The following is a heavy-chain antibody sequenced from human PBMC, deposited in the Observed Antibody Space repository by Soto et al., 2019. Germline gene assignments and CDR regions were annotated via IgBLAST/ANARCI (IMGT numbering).Heavy chain of an antibody. CDR3: ARGLKVVVAATSVFDY. V-gene: IGHV4-34*01. CDR1: GGSFSGYY. J-gene: IGHJ4*02. D-gene: IGHD2-15*01. CDR2: INHSGST. Sequence: SETLSLTCAVYGGSFSGYYWSWIRQPPGKGLEWIGEINHSGSTNYNPSLKSRVTISVDTSKNQFSLKLSSVTAADTAVYYCARGLKVVVAATSVFDYWGQGTLVTVSS.